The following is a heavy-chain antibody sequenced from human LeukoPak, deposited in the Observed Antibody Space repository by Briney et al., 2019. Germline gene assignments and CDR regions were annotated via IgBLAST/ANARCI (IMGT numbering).Heavy chain of an antibody. J-gene: IGHJ4*02. V-gene: IGHV3-66*01. CDR2: IYSGDGT. Sequence: GGSLRLSCAASGFTVSSNYMSWVRQAPGKGLEWVSIIYSGDGTYYADSVRGRFTVSRDNSKNTLYLLMNSLRAEDTAVYYCARERCSGGSCYGYFDYWGQGTLVTVSS. CDR1: GFTVSSNY. D-gene: IGHD2-15*01. CDR3: ARERCSGGSCYGYFDY.